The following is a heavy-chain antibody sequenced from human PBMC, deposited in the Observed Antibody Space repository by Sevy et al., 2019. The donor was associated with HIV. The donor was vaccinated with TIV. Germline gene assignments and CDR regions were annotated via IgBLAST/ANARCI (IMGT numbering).Heavy chain of an antibody. D-gene: IGHD3-10*01. CDR3: AKHQGGGWFGGDAFDI. Sequence: GGSLRLSCTASGFAFRTFWMTWVRQAPGKGLEWVANIKQDGSVKYYVDSVKGRFTISRDNSKNTLYLQMNSLRAEDTAVYYCAKHQGGGWFGGDAFDIWGQGTMVTVSS. V-gene: IGHV3-7*03. CDR1: GFAFRTFW. CDR2: IKQDGSVK. J-gene: IGHJ3*02.